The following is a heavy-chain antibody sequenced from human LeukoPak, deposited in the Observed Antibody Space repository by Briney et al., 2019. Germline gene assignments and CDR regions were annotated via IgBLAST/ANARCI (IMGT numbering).Heavy chain of an antibody. V-gene: IGHV4-39*07. CDR1: GGSISSSSYY. Sequence: SETLSLTCTVSGGSISSSSYYWGWIRQPPGKGLEWIGSIYYSGSTYYNPSLKSRVTISVDTSKNQFSLKLSSVTAADTAVYYCARAASDYDILTGYIAAPFDFWGQGTLVTVSS. CDR3: ARAASDYDILTGYIAAPFDF. CDR2: IYYSGST. D-gene: IGHD3-9*01. J-gene: IGHJ4*02.